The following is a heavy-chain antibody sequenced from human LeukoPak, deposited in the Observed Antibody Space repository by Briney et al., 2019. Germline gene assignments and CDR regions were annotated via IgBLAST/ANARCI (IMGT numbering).Heavy chain of an antibody. Sequence: GGSLRLSCAASGFTFSSYAMSWVRQAPGKGLEWVSAISGSGGSTYYADSVKGRFTISRDNSKNTLYLRMNSLRAEDTAVYYCAKGSNYDYYYYGMDVWGQGTTVTVSS. CDR2: ISGSGGST. J-gene: IGHJ6*02. V-gene: IGHV3-23*01. CDR1: GFTFSSYA. CDR3: AKGSNYDYYYYGMDV. D-gene: IGHD4-4*01.